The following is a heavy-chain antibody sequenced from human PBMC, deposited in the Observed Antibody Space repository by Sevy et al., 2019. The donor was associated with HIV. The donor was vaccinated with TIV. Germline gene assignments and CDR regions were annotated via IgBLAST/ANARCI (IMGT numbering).Heavy chain of an antibody. CDR1: GFTFGDYA. CDR2: IRSKAYGGTT. Sequence: GGSLRLSCTASGFTFGDYAMSWFRQAPGKGLEWVGFIRSKAYGGTTEYAGSVKGRFTISRDDSKSITYLQMNSLKTEDTAGYYCTRVRNERKVMTPSTSYYFDYWGQGTLVTVSS. J-gene: IGHJ4*02. CDR3: TRVRNERKVMTPSTSYYFDY. V-gene: IGHV3-49*03. D-gene: IGHD1-1*01.